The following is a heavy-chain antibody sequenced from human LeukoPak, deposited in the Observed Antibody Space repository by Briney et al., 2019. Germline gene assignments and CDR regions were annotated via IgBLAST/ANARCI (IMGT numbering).Heavy chain of an antibody. V-gene: IGHV3-23*01. CDR1: GFTFSTYA. CDR2: ISVSGGNT. CDR3: AKGSGYADY. D-gene: IGHD3-22*01. Sequence: GGSLRLSCAASGFTFSTYAMNWVRQAPGKGLEWVSTISVSGGNTYHADSVKGRFTISRDNSKNTLYLQMNSLRAEDTALYYCAKGSGYADYWGQGTLVTVSS. J-gene: IGHJ4*02.